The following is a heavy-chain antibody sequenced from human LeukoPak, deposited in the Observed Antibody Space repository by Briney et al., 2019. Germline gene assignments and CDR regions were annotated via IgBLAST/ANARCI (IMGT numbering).Heavy chain of an antibody. D-gene: IGHD2-8*01. J-gene: IGHJ5*02. CDR2: ITSKIEGGAT. V-gene: IGHV3-15*01. CDR3: TTCTTGSCYSRWFDP. CDR1: GFTFTNAW. Sequence: GGSLRLSCAASGFTFTNAWRSWVRQAPGKGLEWVGRITSKIEGGATDYATPVKGRFTISRDDSKNTLYLQMNSLNTEDTAVYYCTTCTTGSCYSRWFDPWGQGTLVTVSS.